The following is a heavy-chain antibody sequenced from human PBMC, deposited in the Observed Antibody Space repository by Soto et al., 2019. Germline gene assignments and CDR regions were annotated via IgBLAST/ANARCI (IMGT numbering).Heavy chain of an antibody. J-gene: IGHJ6*03. D-gene: IGHD3-3*01. CDR2: IYYSGST. Sequence: KTSETLSLTCTVSGGSISSYYWSWIRQPPGKGLEWIGYIYYSGSTNYNPSLKSRVTISVDTSKNQFSLKLSSVTAADTAVYYCARDTGSTIFGGPAWGYYYMDVWGKGTTVTVSS. CDR3: ARDTGSTIFGGPAWGYYYMDV. V-gene: IGHV4-59*01. CDR1: GGSISSYY.